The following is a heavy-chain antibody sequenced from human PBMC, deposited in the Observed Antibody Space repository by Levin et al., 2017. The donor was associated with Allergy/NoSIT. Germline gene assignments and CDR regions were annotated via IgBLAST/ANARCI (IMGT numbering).Heavy chain of an antibody. Sequence: LSLTCATSGFTFSDYYMSWIRQAPGKGLEWITYISNTGSTIYYADSVKGRFTISRDNAEKSLYLQMDSLRVEDTAVYYCARDQQAFHWGQGTLVTVSS. D-gene: IGHD2-21*01. CDR2: ISNTGSTI. J-gene: IGHJ4*02. V-gene: IGHV3-11*01. CDR1: GFTFSDYY. CDR3: ARDQQAFH.